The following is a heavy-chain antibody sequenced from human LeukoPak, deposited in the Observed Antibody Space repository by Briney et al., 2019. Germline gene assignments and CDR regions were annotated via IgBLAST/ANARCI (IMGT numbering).Heavy chain of an antibody. CDR1: GGSISGYY. CDR2: IYYRGST. V-gene: IGHV4-59*01. Sequence: SETLSLTCNVSGGSISGYYWSWIRQPPGKGLEWIGYIYYRGSTNYNPSLKSRVTISVDTSKNRFSLKLNSVTAADTAVYYCATTGYSPGWYFDLWGRGTLVTVSS. D-gene: IGHD1-1*01. J-gene: IGHJ2*01. CDR3: ATTGYSPGWYFDL.